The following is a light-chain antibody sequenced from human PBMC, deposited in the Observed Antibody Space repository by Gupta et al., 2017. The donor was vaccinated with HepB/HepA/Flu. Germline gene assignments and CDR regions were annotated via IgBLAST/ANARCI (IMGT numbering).Light chain of an antibody. Sequence: DIQMTQSPSSPSASVGDRVTITCRASQGISNYLDWYQQKPGKVPKLLIYAASTLQSGVPSRFSGSGSGTDFTLTISSLQPEDVATYYCQKYNSAPPFTFGPGTKVDIK. J-gene: IGKJ3*01. CDR2: AAS. V-gene: IGKV1-27*01. CDR1: QGISNY. CDR3: QKYNSAPPFT.